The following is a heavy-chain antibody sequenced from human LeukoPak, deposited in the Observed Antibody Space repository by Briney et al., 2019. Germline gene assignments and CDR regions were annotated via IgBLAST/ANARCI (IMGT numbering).Heavy chain of an antibody. CDR2: ISWNSGSI. V-gene: IGHV3-9*01. Sequence: GRSLRLSCAASGFTFDDYAMHWVRQAPGKGLEWVSGISWNSGSIGYADSVKGRFTISRDNAKNMLYLQVNSLRAEDTAVYYCATQQGGYPAYWGQGTLVTVSS. D-gene: IGHD6-13*01. J-gene: IGHJ4*02. CDR1: GFTFDDYA. CDR3: ATQQGGYPAY.